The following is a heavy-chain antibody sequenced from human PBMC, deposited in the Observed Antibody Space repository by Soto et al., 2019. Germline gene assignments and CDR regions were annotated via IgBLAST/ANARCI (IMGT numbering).Heavy chain of an antibody. Sequence: EVQLLESGGGLVQPGGSLRLSCAASGFTFSSYAMSWVRQAPGKGLEWVSAISGSGGSTYYADSVKGRFTISRDNSKNSLELQMNSLRAEDTAVYDCAKYGRWLVHFYYYGMNVWGQGTMVTVSS. CDR2: ISGSGGST. J-gene: IGHJ6*02. CDR1: GFTFSSYA. V-gene: IGHV3-23*01. CDR3: AKYGRWLVHFYYYGMNV. D-gene: IGHD6-19*01.